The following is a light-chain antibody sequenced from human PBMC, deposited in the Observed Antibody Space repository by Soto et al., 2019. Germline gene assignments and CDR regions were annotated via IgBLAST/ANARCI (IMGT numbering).Light chain of an antibody. CDR1: PNINNF. CDR3: QPSYNKPLLYT. Sequence: IQITQAPSSLSASVGDSVTITCRSSPNINNFLNWYQQKTGKAPMLLIFTACHLQSGVPSRFTGRGSGTDFTLTISSVQPEDFATYYCQPSYNKPLLYTFGKGTKLDIK. V-gene: IGKV1-39*01. CDR2: TAC. J-gene: IGKJ2*01.